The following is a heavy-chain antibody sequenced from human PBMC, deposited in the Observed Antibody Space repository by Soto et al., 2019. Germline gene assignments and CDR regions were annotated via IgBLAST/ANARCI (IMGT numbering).Heavy chain of an antibody. J-gene: IGHJ4*02. CDR3: ARSQYYDFWSGSPGRLEIFDY. CDR2: ISAYNGNT. CDR1: GYTFTSYG. D-gene: IGHD3-3*01. Sequence: ASVKVSCKASGYTFTSYGISWVRQAPGQGLEWMGWISAYNGNTNYAQKLQGRVTMTTDTSTSTAYMELRSLRSDDTAVYYCARSQYYDFWSGSPGRLEIFDYWGQGTLVTVSS. V-gene: IGHV1-18*04.